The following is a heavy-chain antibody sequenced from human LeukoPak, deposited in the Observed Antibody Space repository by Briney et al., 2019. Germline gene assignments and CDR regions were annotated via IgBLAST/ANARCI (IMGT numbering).Heavy chain of an antibody. CDR3: ARRDISSGWSFDY. CDR2: IHTSGST. D-gene: IGHD6-19*01. CDR1: GGSISNYH. Sequence: SETLSLTCTVSGGSISNYHWSWIRQPAGKGLEWIGQIHTSGSTNYTPPLKSRVTMSIDTTEDQLSLTIRSVTAADTAFYYCARRDISSGWSFDYWGQGTLVTVSS. V-gene: IGHV4-4*07. J-gene: IGHJ4*02.